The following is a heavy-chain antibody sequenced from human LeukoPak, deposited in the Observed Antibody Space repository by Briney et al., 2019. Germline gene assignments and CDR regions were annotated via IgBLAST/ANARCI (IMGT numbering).Heavy chain of an antibody. CDR1: GYSFTSYW. CDR3: ARSFRDYPRGVQNVFDY. CDR2: IDPSDSYT. V-gene: IGHV5-10-1*01. D-gene: IGHD4-17*01. Sequence: GESLKISCKGSGYSFTSYWISWVRQMPGKGLEWMGRIDPSDSYTNYSPSFQGHVTISADKSISTAYLQWSSLEASDTAMYYCARSFRDYPRGVQNVFDYWGQGTLVTVSS. J-gene: IGHJ4*02.